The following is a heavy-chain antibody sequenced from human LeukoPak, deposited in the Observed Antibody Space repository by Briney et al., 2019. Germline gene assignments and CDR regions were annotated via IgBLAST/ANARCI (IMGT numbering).Heavy chain of an antibody. Sequence: SETLSLTCAVYGGSFSGYYWSWIRQPPGKGLEWIGEINHSGSTNYNPSLKSRVTISVDTSKNQFSLKLSSVTAADTAVYYCARESRRGYGYYYMDVWGKGTTVTVSS. J-gene: IGHJ6*03. CDR2: INHSGST. D-gene: IGHD3-22*01. V-gene: IGHV4-34*01. CDR1: GGSFSGYY. CDR3: ARESRRGYGYYYMDV.